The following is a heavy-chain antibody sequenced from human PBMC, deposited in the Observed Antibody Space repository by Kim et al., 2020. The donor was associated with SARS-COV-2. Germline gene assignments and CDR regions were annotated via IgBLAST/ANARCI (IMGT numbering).Heavy chain of an antibody. CDR3: VRDRDNDVTTYHPMFDY. CDR1: GFTFSRHW. D-gene: IGHD3-22*01. Sequence: GGSLRLSCAASGFTFSRHWMHWVRQVPGKGMMWVSRINYYGSNTRYVDSVKGRFTISRDNAMNTLYLQMNSLRAEDTAVYYCVRDRDNDVTTYHPMFDYWGLGALVTVSS. CDR2: INYYGSNT. J-gene: IGHJ4*02. V-gene: IGHV3-74*01.